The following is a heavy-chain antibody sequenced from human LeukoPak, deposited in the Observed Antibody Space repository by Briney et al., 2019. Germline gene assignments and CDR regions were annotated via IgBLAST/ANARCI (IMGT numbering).Heavy chain of an antibody. J-gene: IGHJ6*02. CDR1: GGSISSYY. Sequence: SETLSLTCTVSGGSISSYYWSWIRQPPGKGLEWIGYIYYSGNTNYNPSLKSRVTMSVDTSKNQFSLKLSSVTAADTAVYYCARGRTVTTKYGMDVWGQGTTVTVSS. D-gene: IGHD4-17*01. CDR2: IYYSGNT. V-gene: IGHV4-59*01. CDR3: ARGRTVTTKYGMDV.